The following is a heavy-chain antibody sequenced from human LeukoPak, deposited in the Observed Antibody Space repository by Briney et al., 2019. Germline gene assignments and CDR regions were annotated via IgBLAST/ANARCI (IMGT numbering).Heavy chain of an antibody. V-gene: IGHV3-23*01. Sequence: GGSLRLSCAASGFTFSSYAMSWVRQAPGKGLEWVSAISGSGGSTYYADSVKGRFTISRDNAKNSLYLQMNSLRAEDTAVYYCARDGPGYDAYYYGMDVWGQGTTVTVSS. CDR1: GFTFSSYA. D-gene: IGHD5-12*01. CDR3: ARDGPGYDAYYYGMDV. CDR2: ISGSGGST. J-gene: IGHJ6*02.